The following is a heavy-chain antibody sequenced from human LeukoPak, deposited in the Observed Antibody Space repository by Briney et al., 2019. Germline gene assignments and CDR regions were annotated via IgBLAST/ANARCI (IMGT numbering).Heavy chain of an antibody. CDR2: ISSSSTI. V-gene: IGHV3-48*04. D-gene: IGHD2-21*01. J-gene: IGHJ6*03. CDR3: ARVGDYHYMDV. CDR1: GFTFTTYS. Sequence: GGSLRLSCAASGFTFTTYSMNWVRQAPGKGLEWVSYISSSSTIYYADSVKGRFTISRDNAKNSLYLQMNSLRADDTAVYFCARVGDYHYMDVWGKGTTVNVSS.